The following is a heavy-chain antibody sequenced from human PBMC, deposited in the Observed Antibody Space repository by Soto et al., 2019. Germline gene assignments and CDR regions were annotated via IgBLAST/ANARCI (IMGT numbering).Heavy chain of an antibody. J-gene: IGHJ4*02. Sequence: QVQLVQSGAEVKKPGAAVKVVCKASGYTFTSYAMHWVRQAPGQRLEWMGWINAGNSHTKYSQKLQGRVTITRDTSASTAYMELSSLRSEDTAVYYCARDVGGADYWGQGTLVTVSS. D-gene: IGHD1-26*01. CDR2: INAGNSHT. CDR1: GYTFTSYA. V-gene: IGHV1-3*01. CDR3: ARDVGGADY.